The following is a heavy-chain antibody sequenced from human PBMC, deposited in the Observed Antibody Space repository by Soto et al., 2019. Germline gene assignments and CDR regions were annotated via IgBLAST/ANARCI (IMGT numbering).Heavy chain of an antibody. CDR1: GFIFSSSD. V-gene: IGHV3-21*06. D-gene: IGHD3-22*01. J-gene: IGHJ4*02. Sequence: EGQLVESGGGLVEPGGSLRLSCAASGFIFSSSDMTWVRQAPGKGLEYVSSINYNGIYSFYAEPAKGRFTISRDNAKNSRYLQMYGLTAEDTAVYVCARKSNSDSSGYDYFDYWGQGALVIVSS. CDR2: INYNGIYS. CDR3: ARKSNSDSSGYDYFDY.